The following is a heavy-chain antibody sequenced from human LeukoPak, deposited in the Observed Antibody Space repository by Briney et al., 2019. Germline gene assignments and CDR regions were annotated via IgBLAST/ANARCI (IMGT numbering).Heavy chain of an antibody. CDR3: ARTSSWYAGAWFDS. Sequence: SETLSLTCAVYGGSFSGYYWSWIRQPPGKGLEWIGEINHSGSTNYNPSLKSRVTISVDTSKSQFSLKLSSVTAADTAVYYCARTSSWYAGAWFDSWGQGTLVTVSS. J-gene: IGHJ5*01. CDR2: INHSGST. D-gene: IGHD6-13*01. CDR1: GGSFSGYY. V-gene: IGHV4-34*01.